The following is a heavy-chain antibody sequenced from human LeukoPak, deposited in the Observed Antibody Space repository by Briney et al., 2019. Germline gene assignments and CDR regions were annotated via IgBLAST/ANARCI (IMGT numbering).Heavy chain of an antibody. CDR1: GFTVNTNY. D-gene: IGHD3-10*01. CDR3: ARKLLWFGDHAFDI. J-gene: IGHJ3*02. V-gene: IGHV3-66*01. CDR2: IYSGGST. Sequence: PGGSLRLSCAASGFTVNTNYMSWVRQAPGKGLEWVSVIYSGGSTYYADSVKGRFTISRDNSKNTLYLQMNSLRAEDTAVYYCARKLLWFGDHAFDIWGQGTMVTVSS.